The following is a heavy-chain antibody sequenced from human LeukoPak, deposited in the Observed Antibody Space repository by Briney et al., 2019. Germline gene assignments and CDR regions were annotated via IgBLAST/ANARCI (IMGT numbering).Heavy chain of an antibody. CDR1: GFTFSSYA. D-gene: IGHD3-22*01. CDR3: ASWGYYYDSSGYYYSIYFDY. V-gene: IGHV3-23*01. J-gene: IGHJ4*02. Sequence: QTGGSLRLSCAASGFTFSSYAMSWDRQAPGKGLEWVSAISGSGGSTYYADSVKGRFTISRDNAKNSLYLQMNSLRAEDTAVYYCASWGYYYDSSGYYYSIYFDYWGQGTLVTVSS. CDR2: ISGSGGST.